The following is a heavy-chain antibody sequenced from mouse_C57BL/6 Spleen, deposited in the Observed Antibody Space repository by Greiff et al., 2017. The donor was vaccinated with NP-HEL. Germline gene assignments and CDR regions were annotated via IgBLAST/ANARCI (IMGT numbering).Heavy chain of an antibody. CDR2: IDPSDSYT. D-gene: IGHD2-2*01. V-gene: IGHV1-50*01. CDR3: ARRMWLRRWYYAMDY. J-gene: IGHJ4*01. CDR1: GYTFTSYW. Sequence: QVQLQQSGAELVKPGASVKLSCKASGYTFTSYWMQWVKQRPGQGLEWIGEIDPSDSYTNYNQKFKGKATLTVDTSSSTAYMQLSSLTSEDSAVYYCARRMWLRRWYYAMDYWGQGTSVTVSS.